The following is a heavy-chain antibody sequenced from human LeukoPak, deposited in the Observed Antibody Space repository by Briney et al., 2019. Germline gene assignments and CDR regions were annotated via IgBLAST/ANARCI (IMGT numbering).Heavy chain of an antibody. CDR2: INHSGST. D-gene: IGHD3-22*01. Sequence: PSETLSLTCAVYGGSFSGYYWSWIRQPPGKGLEWIGVINHSGSTNYNPSLKSRVTISVDTPKNQFSLKLSSVTAADTAVYYCARGPDYYDSSGLNWYFDLWGRGTLVTVSS. CDR3: ARGPDYYDSSGLNWYFDL. V-gene: IGHV4-34*01. CDR1: GGSFSGYY. J-gene: IGHJ2*01.